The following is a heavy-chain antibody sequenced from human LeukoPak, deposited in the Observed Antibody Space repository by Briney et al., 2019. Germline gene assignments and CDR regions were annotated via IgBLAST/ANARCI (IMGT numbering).Heavy chain of an antibody. D-gene: IGHD4-17*01. CDR2: ISPSDGNT. CDR3: AKDSSVPYGITD. V-gene: IGHV3-23*01. Sequence: GGSLRLSCAASGLTFSKYAMSWVRQAPGKGLEWVSAISPSDGNTFYAGSVKGRFTISRDNFKNTLSLQMNSLRAEDTALYYCAKDSSVPYGITDWGQGTLVTVSS. CDR1: GLTFSKYA. J-gene: IGHJ4*02.